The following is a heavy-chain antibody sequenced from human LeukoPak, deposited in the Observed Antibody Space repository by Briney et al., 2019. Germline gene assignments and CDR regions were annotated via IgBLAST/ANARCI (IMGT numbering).Heavy chain of an antibody. J-gene: IGHJ6*03. D-gene: IGHD3-16*01. CDR3: ARDGRVRGRKKFYYYYYMDV. CDR2: IYTSGST. CDR1: GGSISSYY. Sequence: SETLSLTCTVSGGSISSYYWSWIRQPAGKGLEWIGRIYTSGSTNYNPSLKSRVTMSVDTSKNQFSLKLSSVTAADTAVYYCARDGRVRGRKKFYYYYYMDVWGKGTTVTISS. V-gene: IGHV4-4*07.